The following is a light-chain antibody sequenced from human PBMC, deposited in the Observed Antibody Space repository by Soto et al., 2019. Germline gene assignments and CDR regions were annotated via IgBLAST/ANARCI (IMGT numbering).Light chain of an antibody. CDR2: EGS. CDR3: CSYAGSSTHVV. CDR1: SSDVGSYNL. V-gene: IGLV2-23*01. Sequence: QSVLTQPASVSGSPGQSITISCTGTSSDVGSYNLVSWYQQHPGKAPKLMIYEGSKRPSGFSNRFSGSKSGNTASLTISGLQAEDEADYYCCSYAGSSTHVVFGGGTQLTVL. J-gene: IGLJ2*01.